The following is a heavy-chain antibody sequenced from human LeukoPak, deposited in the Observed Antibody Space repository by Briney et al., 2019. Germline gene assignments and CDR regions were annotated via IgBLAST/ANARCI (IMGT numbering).Heavy chain of an antibody. CDR1: GGSISSSVSY. Sequence: SETLSLTCTVSGGSISSSVSYWGWIRQPPGKGLEWIGSIYYSGSTYYNPSLESRVAISVDTSKNQFALKLTSVTAADTAVYYCARHPQYWGQGTLVTVSS. J-gene: IGHJ4*02. CDR2: IYYSGST. CDR3: ARHPQY. V-gene: IGHV4-39*01.